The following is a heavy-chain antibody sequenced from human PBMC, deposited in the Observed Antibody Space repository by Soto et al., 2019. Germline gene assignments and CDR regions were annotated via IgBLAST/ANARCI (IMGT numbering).Heavy chain of an antibody. Sequence: PSETLSLTCTVSGGSMSSSSYYWGWIRQPPGKGLEWIGNINYTGSNYYNPSLKRRVTLSVYTSQNQFSLKLSSVTSADTAVYLCAQYRRTDAERYSFEYWVQGAMVTVSS. CDR3: AQYRRTDAERYSFEY. D-gene: IGHD2-15*01. CDR2: INYTGSN. V-gene: IGHV4-39*07. CDR1: GGSMSSSSYY. J-gene: IGHJ4*02.